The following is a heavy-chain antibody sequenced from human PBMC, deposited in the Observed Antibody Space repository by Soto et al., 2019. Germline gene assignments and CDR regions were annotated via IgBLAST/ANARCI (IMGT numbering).Heavy chain of an antibody. Sequence: QVQLVQSGAEVKKPGASVKVSCKTSGYSFTSYDMNWVRQVPGQGPEWMGWMNPNSADAGYAQKFQGRMAKSRDMSTRTMYMELSGLTSEDTGVYYCARGGFLAPDMDVWGRGTMVTVSS. V-gene: IGHV1-8*01. J-gene: IGHJ6*03. D-gene: IGHD5-12*01. CDR1: GYSFTSYD. CDR3: ARGGFLAPDMDV. CDR2: MNPNSADA.